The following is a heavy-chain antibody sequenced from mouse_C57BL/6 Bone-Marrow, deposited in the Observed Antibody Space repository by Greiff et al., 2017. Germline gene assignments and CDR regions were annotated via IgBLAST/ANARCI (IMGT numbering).Heavy chain of an antibody. J-gene: IGHJ2*01. CDR3: ARDRLRLPFVDY. D-gene: IGHD3-2*02. CDR1: GYTFTSYT. V-gene: IGHV1-4*01. Sequence: QVQLQQSGAELARPGASVKMSCKASGYTFTSYTMHWVKQRPGQGLEWIGYINPSSGYTKYNQKFKDKATLTADKSSSTAYRQLSSLTSEDSAVYYCARDRLRLPFVDYWGQGTTLTVSS. CDR2: INPSSGYT.